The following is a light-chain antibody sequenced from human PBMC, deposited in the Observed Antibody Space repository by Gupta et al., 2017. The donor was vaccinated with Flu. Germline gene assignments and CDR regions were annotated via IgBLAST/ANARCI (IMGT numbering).Light chain of an antibody. CDR2: GAS. CDR1: QSLLYDSNNKDY. J-gene: IGKJ1*01. V-gene: IGKV4-1*01. Sequence: SLGERATINCKSSQSLLYDSNNKDYLAWYQQKPGHPPKLLIFGASTRESGVPDRFSGSGSGTDFTLTISSLQAEDVAVYYCQQVHSTPMSFGQGTKVEIK. CDR3: QQVHSTPMS.